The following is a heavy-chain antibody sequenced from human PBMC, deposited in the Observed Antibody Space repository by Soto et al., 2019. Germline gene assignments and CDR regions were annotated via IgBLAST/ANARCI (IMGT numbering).Heavy chain of an antibody. V-gene: IGHV4-31*03. CDR2: IYYNGNT. CDR1: GGSISSGDYY. D-gene: IGHD1-1*01. CDR3: ARHDNMTLGSQYLDS. Sequence: PSETLSLTCTVSGGSISSGDYYWSWIRQLPGKDLEWIAYIYYNGNTYYTPSLKSRATISLDTSRNQFFLNLNSVTAADTAVYFCARHDNMTLGSQYLDSWGPGTLVTVSS. J-gene: IGHJ4*02.